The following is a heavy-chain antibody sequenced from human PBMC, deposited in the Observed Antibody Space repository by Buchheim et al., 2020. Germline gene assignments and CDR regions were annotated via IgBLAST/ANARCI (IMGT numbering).Heavy chain of an antibody. CDR3: AREVRIQLWTWEVDY. D-gene: IGHD5-18*01. V-gene: IGHV3-48*03. CDR1: GFTLSSYE. Sequence: EVQLVESGGGLVQPGGSLRLSCAASGFTLSSYEMNWVRQAPGKGLEWVSYISSSGSTIYYADSVKGRFTISRDNAKNSLYLQMNSLRAEDTAVYYCAREVRIQLWTWEVDYWGQGTL. CDR2: ISSSGSTI. J-gene: IGHJ4*02.